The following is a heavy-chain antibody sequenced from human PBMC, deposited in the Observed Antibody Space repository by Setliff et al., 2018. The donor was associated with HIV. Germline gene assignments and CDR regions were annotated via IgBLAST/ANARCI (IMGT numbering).Heavy chain of an antibody. CDR1: GYAISSGYY. Sequence: PSETLSLTCAVSGYAISSGYYWGWIRRPPGKGLEWIGSIYNRGSTYYNPSLKSRVTISVGTSKNQFSLKLSSVTAADTAVYYCARDAPTVYANGWFDPWGQGTLVTVSS. CDR3: ARDAPTVYANGWFDP. V-gene: IGHV4-38-2*02. J-gene: IGHJ5*02. CDR2: IYNRGST. D-gene: IGHD2-8*01.